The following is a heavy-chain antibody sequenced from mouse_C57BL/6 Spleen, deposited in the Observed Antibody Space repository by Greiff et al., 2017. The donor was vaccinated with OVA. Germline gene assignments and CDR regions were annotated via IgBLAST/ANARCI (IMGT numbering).Heavy chain of an antibody. V-gene: IGHV1-4*01. CDR3: ARSGDGSSYDYFDY. J-gene: IGHJ2*01. D-gene: IGHD1-1*01. Sequence: QVQLQQSGAELARPGASVKMSCKASGYTFTSYTMHWVKQRPGQGLEWIGYINPSSGYTKYNQKFKDKATLTADKSSSTAYMQLSSLTSEDSAVYYCARSGDGSSYDYFDYWGQGTTLTVSS. CDR2: INPSSGYT. CDR1: GYTFTSYT.